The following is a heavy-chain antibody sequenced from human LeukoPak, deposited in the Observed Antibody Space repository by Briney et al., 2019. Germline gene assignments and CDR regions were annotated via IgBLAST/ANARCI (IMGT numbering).Heavy chain of an antibody. V-gene: IGHV6-1*01. CDR3: ARAGLYYCGSGSYYPAPHAFDI. CDR2: TYYRSRWYN. J-gene: IGHJ3*02. CDR1: GDSVSGNSAA. Sequence: SQTLSLTCAISGDSVSGNSAAWNWIRQSPSRGLDWLGRTYYRSRWYNDYAVSVKSRITISPDTSKTQFSLQLNSVTPEDTAVYYCARAGLYYCGSGSYYPAPHAFDIWGQGTMVTVSS. D-gene: IGHD3-10*01.